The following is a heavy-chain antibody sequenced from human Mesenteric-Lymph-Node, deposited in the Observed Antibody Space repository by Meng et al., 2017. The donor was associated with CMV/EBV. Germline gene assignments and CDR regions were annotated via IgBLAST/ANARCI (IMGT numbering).Heavy chain of an antibody. J-gene: IGHJ5*02. CDR2: IYYSGSS. Sequence: SGAASGSGDCCWSWIRQPPGKGLEWVGHIYYSGSSNYNPSLKSRVTMSVDTSKNQFSLRLDSVTAADTAVYYCARDGGYIYGLNCFDPWGQGTLVTVSS. D-gene: IGHD5-18*01. CDR1: GAASGSGDCC. CDR3: ARDGGYIYGLNCFDP. V-gene: IGHV4-30-4*08.